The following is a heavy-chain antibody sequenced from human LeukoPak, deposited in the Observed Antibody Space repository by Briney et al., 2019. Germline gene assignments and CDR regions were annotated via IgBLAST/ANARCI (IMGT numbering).Heavy chain of an antibody. V-gene: IGHV4-4*07. Sequence: SETLSLTCTVSGVSISSYYWSWLRQPAGKGLEWIGLIYTSENTNYNPSLKSRVTMSVDTSKNQFSLKLSSVTAADTAVYYCARDLGIVGTTIFDSWGQGTLVTVSS. CDR2: IYTSENT. CDR1: GVSISSYY. D-gene: IGHD1-26*01. J-gene: IGHJ4*02. CDR3: ARDLGIVGTTIFDS.